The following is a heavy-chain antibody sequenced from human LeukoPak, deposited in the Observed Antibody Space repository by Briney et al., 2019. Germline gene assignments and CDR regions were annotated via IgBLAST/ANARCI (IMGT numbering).Heavy chain of an antibody. J-gene: IGHJ5*02. CDR1: GFTFSSYA. CDR3: ARVRGGWFDP. V-gene: IGHV3-30-3*01. CDR2: ISYDGSNK. Sequence: GGSLRLSCAASGFTFSSYAMHWIRQAPGKGLEWVAVISYDGSNKHYADSVKGRFTISRDNSRNTLYLQMNSLRAEDTAVYYCARVRGGWFDPWGQGTLVTVSS. D-gene: IGHD3-16*01.